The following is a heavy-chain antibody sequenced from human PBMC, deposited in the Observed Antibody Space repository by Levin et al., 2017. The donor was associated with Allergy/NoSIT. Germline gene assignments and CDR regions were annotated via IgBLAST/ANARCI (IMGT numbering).Heavy chain of an antibody. CDR3: AKAGYRVTGTGPYYYYGMDV. Sequence: PGGSLRLSCAASGFTFSSYGMHWVRQAPGKGLEWVAVISYDGSNKYYADSVKGRFTISRDNSKNTLYLQMNSLRAEDTAVYYCAKAGYRVTGTGPYYYYGMDVWGQGTTVTVSS. CDR2: ISYDGSNK. CDR1: GFTFSSYG. V-gene: IGHV3-30*18. D-gene: IGHD1/OR15-1a*01. J-gene: IGHJ6*02.